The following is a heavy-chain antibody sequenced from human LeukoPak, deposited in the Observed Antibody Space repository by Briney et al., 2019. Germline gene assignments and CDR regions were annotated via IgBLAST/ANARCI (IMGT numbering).Heavy chain of an antibody. D-gene: IGHD3-22*01. V-gene: IGHV3-23*01. Sequence: GGSLRLSCAASGFTVSSNYMSWVRQAPGKGLEWVSAISGSGGSTYYADSVKGRFTISRDNSKNTLYLQMNSLRAEDTAVYYCAKDHRYYYDSSGYYYGAFDIWGQGTMVTVSS. J-gene: IGHJ3*02. CDR1: GFTVSSNY. CDR2: ISGSGGST. CDR3: AKDHRYYYDSSGYYYGAFDI.